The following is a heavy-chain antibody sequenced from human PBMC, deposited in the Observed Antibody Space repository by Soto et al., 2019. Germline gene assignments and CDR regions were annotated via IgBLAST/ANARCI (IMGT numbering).Heavy chain of an antibody. CDR1: GFTFSSYA. Sequence: QVQLVESGGGVVQPGRSLRLSCAASGFTFSSYAIHWVRQAPGKGLEWVAVISYDGSNKYYADSVKGRFTISRDNSKNTLYLQMNSLRAEDTAVYYCANKDYWGQGILVTVSS. CDR2: ISYDGSNK. J-gene: IGHJ4*02. V-gene: IGHV3-30-3*01. CDR3: ANKDY.